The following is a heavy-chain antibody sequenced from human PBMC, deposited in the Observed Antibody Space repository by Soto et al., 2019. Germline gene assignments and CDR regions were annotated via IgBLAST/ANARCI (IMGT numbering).Heavy chain of an antibody. V-gene: IGHV4-59*01. CDR1: GGSISSYY. CDR2: IYYSGST. J-gene: IGHJ5*02. CDR3: ARDSHSSSRYSSSYARGNWFDP. Sequence: SETLSLTCTVSGGSISSYYWSWIRQPPGKGLEWIGYIYYSGSTNYNPSLKSRVTISVDTSKNQFSLKLSSVTAADTAVYCCARDSHSSSRYSSSYARGNWFDPWGQGTLVTVSS. D-gene: IGHD6-13*01.